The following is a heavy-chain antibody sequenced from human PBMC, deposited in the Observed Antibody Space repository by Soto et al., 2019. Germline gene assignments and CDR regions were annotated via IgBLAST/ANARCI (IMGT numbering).Heavy chain of an antibody. CDR3: ARVLVRGDNDAFDI. CDR1: SGSISSYY. J-gene: IGHJ3*02. D-gene: IGHD3-10*01. Sequence: QVQLQESGPGLVKPSETLSLTCTVSSGSISSYYWSWIRQPPGKGLEWIGYIYYSGSTNYNPSLKSRVTISVDTSKNQFSLKLSSVTAADTAVYYCARVLVRGDNDAFDIWGQGTMVTVSS. V-gene: IGHV4-59*01. CDR2: IYYSGST.